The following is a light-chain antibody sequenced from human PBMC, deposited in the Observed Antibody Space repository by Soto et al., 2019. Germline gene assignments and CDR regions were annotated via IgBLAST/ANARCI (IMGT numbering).Light chain of an antibody. J-gene: IGKJ2*01. CDR1: QSVSSN. CDR3: QQYNNWPPEDT. Sequence: EIVMTQSPATLSVSPGERATLSCRASQSVSSNLAWYQQKPGQAPRLLIYGASTRATGIPARFSGSGSGTEFTLTISSLHSEDFAVYYCQQYNNWPPEDTFGQGTKLEIK. V-gene: IGKV3-15*01. CDR2: GAS.